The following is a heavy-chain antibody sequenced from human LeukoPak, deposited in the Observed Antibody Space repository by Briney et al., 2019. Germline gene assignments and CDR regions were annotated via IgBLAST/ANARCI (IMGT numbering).Heavy chain of an antibody. CDR3: ARVVPAALGTSGAFDI. CDR2: INAGNGNT. CDR1: GYTFTSYA. V-gene: IGHV1-3*01. J-gene: IGHJ3*02. D-gene: IGHD2-2*01. Sequence: GASVKVSCKASGYTFTSYAMYWVRQAPGQRLEWMGWINAGNGNTKYSQKFQGRVTITRDTSASTAYMELSSLRSEDTAVYYRARVVPAALGTSGAFDIWGQGTMVTVSS.